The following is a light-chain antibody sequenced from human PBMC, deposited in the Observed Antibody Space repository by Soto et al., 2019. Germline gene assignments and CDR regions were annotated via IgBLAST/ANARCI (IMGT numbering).Light chain of an antibody. CDR2: RND. Sequence: QSVLTQPPSASGTPGQRVTISCSGSNSNIGTNYVYWYQQVPGTAPKLLIYRNDQRPSGVPDRFSGSKSGASASLAISGARSEDEADYSCAAWDDRLSAVVFGGGTKLTVL. CDR3: AAWDDRLSAVV. J-gene: IGLJ2*01. CDR1: NSNIGTNY. V-gene: IGLV1-47*01.